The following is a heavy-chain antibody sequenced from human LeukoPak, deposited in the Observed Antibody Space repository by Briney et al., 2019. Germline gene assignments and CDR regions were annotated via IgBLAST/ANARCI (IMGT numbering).Heavy chain of an antibody. D-gene: IGHD3-10*01. CDR1: GFTFDDYA. CDR2: ISWNSGSI. J-gene: IGHJ3*02. CDR3: AKDTFTSGAFDI. V-gene: IGHV3-9*01. Sequence: GGSLRLSCAASGFTFDDYAMHWVRQAPGKGLEWVSGISWNSGSIGYADSVKGRFTISRDNAKNSLYLQMNSLRAEDTAVYYCAKDTFTSGAFDIWGQGTMVTVSS.